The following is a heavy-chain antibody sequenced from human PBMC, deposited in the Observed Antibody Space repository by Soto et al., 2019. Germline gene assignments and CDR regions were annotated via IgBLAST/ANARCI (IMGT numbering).Heavy chain of an antibody. J-gene: IGHJ5*02. V-gene: IGHV3-72*01. CDR1: GFSFSDHY. CDR3: VTSIPSSKWSGFDP. Sequence: EVQLVESGGGLVRPGGSLRLSCAASGFSFSDHYMDWVRQAPGKGLEWVGRTRNKAYSFTTEYAPALKGRFTITRDDSEDSLYMQLNSLKTEENALYYCVTSIPSSKWSGFDPWGQGTLVTVSP. CDR2: TRNKAYSFTT. D-gene: IGHD6-13*01.